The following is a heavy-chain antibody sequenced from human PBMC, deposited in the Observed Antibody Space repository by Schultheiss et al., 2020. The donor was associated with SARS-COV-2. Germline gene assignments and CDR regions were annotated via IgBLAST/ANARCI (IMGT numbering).Heavy chain of an antibody. J-gene: IGHJ6*02. CDR1: GFTFSSYG. Sequence: SCAASGFTFSSYGMHWVRQAPGKGLEWVAVIWYDGSNKYYADSVKGRFTISRDNSKNTLYLQMNSLRAEDTAVYYCAREGITIDAYYYYGMDVWGQGTTVTVSS. V-gene: IGHV3-33*01. CDR3: AREGITIDAYYYYGMDV. CDR2: IWYDGSNK. D-gene: IGHD3-9*01.